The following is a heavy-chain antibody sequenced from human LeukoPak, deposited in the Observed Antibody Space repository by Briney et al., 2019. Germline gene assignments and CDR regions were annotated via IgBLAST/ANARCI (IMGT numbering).Heavy chain of an antibody. CDR1: GYTFTSYG. V-gene: IGHV1-18*01. J-gene: IGHJ1*01. Sequence: GASVKVSCKASGYTFTSYGISWVRQAPGQGLEWMGWISAYNGNTNYAQKLQGRVTMTTDTSTSTAYMELRSLRSDDTAVYYCAGRAYDSSGYYSGYFQHWGQGTLVTVSS. CDR3: AGRAYDSSGYYSGYFQH. D-gene: IGHD3-22*01. CDR2: ISAYNGNT.